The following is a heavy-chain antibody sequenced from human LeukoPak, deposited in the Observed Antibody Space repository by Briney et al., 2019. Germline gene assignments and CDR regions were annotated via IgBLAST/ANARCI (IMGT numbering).Heavy chain of an antibody. CDR2: ISWNSGSI. CDR3: ANGLGLAAAGTY. CDR1: GFTFDDYA. V-gene: IGHV3-9*01. J-gene: IGHJ4*02. D-gene: IGHD6-13*01. Sequence: GGSLRLSCAASGFTFDDYAMHWVRQAPGKGLEWVSGISWNSGSIGYADSVKGRFTISRDNAKNSLYLQMNSLRAEDTALYYCANGLGLAAAGTYWGQGTLVTVSS.